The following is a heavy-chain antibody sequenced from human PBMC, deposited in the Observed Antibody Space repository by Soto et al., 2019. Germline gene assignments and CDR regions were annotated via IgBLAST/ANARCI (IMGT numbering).Heavy chain of an antibody. V-gene: IGHV4-4*02. J-gene: IGHJ3*02. D-gene: IGHD2-21*01. CDR3: AGGSPFRGDFDI. CDR1: GGSVFSSSW. CDR2: IYHAGIP. Sequence: SETRSLTCGASGGSVFSSSWSTWLRPSPGKGLEWIGEIYHAGIPNYNPSSQSRVTILLDKSKNNFSLRLTSVTAADAATYYWAGGSPFRGDFDIWGQETPLNVSS.